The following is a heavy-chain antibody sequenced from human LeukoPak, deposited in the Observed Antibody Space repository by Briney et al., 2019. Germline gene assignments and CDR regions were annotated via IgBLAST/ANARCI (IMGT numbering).Heavy chain of an antibody. Sequence: GGSLRLSCAASEFTVSSNYMSWVRQAPGKGLEWVSIIYSGGYTDYADSVKGRFTISRDNSKNTLYLQMNNLRAEDTAVYYCARRAGGYSHPYDYWGQGTLVTVSS. J-gene: IGHJ4*02. D-gene: IGHD4-23*01. CDR1: EFTVSSNY. CDR2: IYSGGYT. CDR3: ARRAGGYSHPYDY. V-gene: IGHV3-53*01.